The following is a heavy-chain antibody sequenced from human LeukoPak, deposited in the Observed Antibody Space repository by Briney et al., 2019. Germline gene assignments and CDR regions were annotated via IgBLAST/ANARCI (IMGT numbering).Heavy chain of an antibody. Sequence: SETLSLTCAVYGGSFSGYYWSWIRQPPGKGLEWIGEINHSGSTNYNPSLKSRVTISVDTSKNQFSLKLSSVTAADTAVYYCAREGDDSSGAYPYLDYWGQGTLVTVSS. D-gene: IGHD3-22*01. CDR3: AREGDDSSGAYPYLDY. CDR1: GGSFSGYY. J-gene: IGHJ4*02. V-gene: IGHV4-34*01. CDR2: INHSGST.